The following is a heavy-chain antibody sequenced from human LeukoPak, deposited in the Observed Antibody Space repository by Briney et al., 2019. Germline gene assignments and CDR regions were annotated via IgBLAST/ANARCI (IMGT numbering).Heavy chain of an antibody. J-gene: IGHJ5*02. V-gene: IGHV1-18*01. CDR1: GYTFTSYA. D-gene: IGHD1-26*01. CDR3: ARVQVGAIGNWFDP. CDR2: ISANNGNT. Sequence: GASVKVSCKASGYTFTSYAMNWVRQAPGQGLEWMGWISANNGNTNYAQKFQGRVTMTTDTSTSTVYMELRSLRSDDTAVYYCARVQVGAIGNWFDPWGQGTLVTVSS.